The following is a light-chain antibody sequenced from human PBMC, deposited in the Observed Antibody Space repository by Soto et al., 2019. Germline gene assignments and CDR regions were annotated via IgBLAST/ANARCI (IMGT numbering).Light chain of an antibody. Sequence: EIVLTQSPGTLSLSPGERATLSCRASQSISSNYVAWYQQKPGQAPRLLIYDASTRATGIPNRYSGSGSGTGFTLTISRLEPEDFAVYYCQQRSNWPRITFGQGTRLEIK. J-gene: IGKJ5*01. CDR2: DAS. CDR1: QSISSNY. V-gene: IGKV3D-20*02. CDR3: QQRSNWPRIT.